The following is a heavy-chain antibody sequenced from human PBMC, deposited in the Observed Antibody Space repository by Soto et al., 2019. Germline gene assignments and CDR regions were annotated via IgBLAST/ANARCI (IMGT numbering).Heavy chain of an antibody. CDR3: ARGPTPSAAGAYY. D-gene: IGHD6-13*01. V-gene: IGHV4-31*03. Sequence: QVQLQESGPGLVKPSQTLSLTCTVSGGSISSGGYYWSWIRQHPGKGLEWIGYIYYSWSTYYNPSLKSRVTRAVDTSKNQFSLKLSSVTAADTAVYYCARGPTPSAAGAYYWGQGTLVTVSS. CDR2: IYYSWST. J-gene: IGHJ4*02. CDR1: GGSISSGGYY.